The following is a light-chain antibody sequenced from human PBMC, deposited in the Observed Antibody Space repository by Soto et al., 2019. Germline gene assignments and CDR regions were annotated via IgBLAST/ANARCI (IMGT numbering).Light chain of an antibody. CDR3: QQYGSSLLYT. CDR2: GAS. Sequence: EIVLTQSPGTLSLSPGERATLCFRASQSVSSSYLAWYQQKPGQAPRLLIYGASSRATGIPDRFSGSGSGTDFTLTISRLEPEDFAVYYCQQYGSSLLYTFGQGTRLEIK. CDR1: QSVSSSY. J-gene: IGKJ5*01. V-gene: IGKV3-20*01.